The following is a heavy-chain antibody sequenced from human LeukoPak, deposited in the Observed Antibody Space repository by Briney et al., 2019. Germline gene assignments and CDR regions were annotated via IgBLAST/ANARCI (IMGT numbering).Heavy chain of an antibody. CDR1: GYTFTNYG. D-gene: IGHD3-3*01. J-gene: IGHJ5*02. V-gene: IGHV1-18*01. CDR2: ISAYNGNT. Sequence: ASVKVSCKVSGYTFTNYGISWVRQAPGQGLEWMGWISAYNGNTNYAQKLQGRVTMTTDTSTSTAYMELRSLRSDDTAVYYCARDRLRFLPWDWFDPWGQGTLVTVSS. CDR3: ARDRLRFLPWDWFDP.